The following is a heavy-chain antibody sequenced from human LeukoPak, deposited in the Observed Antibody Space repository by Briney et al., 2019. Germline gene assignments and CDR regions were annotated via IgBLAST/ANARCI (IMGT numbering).Heavy chain of an antibody. CDR3: ARETSQKGAHYMDV. D-gene: IGHD3-16*01. V-gene: IGHV4-4*02. CDR1: GDSISSSHW. J-gene: IGHJ6*03. Sequence: PSETLSLTCAVSGDSISSSHWWSWVRQSPGKGLEWIGEIYHSGNTNYNPSLKSQVAISLDKSSNQFSLRLTSVTAADTAVYYCARETSQKGAHYMDVWGKGTTVTISS. CDR2: IYHSGNT.